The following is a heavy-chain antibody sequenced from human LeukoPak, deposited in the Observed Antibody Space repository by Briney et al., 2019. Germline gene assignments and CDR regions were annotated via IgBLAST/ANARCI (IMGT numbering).Heavy chain of an antibody. CDR1: GGSFSCSY. CDR2: INHNGIT. V-gene: IGHV4-34*03. D-gene: IGHD4-23*01. Sequence: SETLSLTCTVYGGSFSCSYCNWIRQPPPKGLEWIGEINHNGITNYNPSLKSRVSISVDASKNQFSLEVRSVTAAEKAVYYRWRSVSGRVECDYWARGSLVTVSS. J-gene: IGHJ4*02. CDR3: WRSVSGRVECDY.